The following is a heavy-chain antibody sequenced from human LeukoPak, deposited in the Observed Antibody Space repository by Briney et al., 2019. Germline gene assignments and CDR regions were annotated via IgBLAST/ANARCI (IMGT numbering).Heavy chain of an antibody. D-gene: IGHD2-2*01. CDR2: IYTNTGVT. CDR1: GYTFTGYY. CDR3: ARGYTSSWFDY. Sequence: ASVKVSCKASGYTFTGYYMHWVRRAPGQGLEWMAWIYTNTGVTNYAQNFQGRVTMTRDTSISTAYMELSRLRSNDTAVYYCARGYTSSWFDYWGQGTLVTVSS. J-gene: IGHJ4*02. V-gene: IGHV1-2*02.